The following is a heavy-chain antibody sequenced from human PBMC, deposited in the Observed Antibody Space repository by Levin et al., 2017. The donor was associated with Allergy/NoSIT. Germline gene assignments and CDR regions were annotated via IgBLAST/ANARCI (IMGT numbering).Heavy chain of an antibody. J-gene: IGHJ3*02. D-gene: IGHD2-15*01. CDR2: IYYSGST. CDR3: ARGYEWFVVVVAAHDAFDI. V-gene: IGHV4-39*01. Sequence: SETLSLTCTVSGGSISSSSYYWGWIRQPPGKGLEWIGSIYYSGSTYYNPPLKSRVTISVDTSKNQFSLKLSSVTAADTAVYYCARGYEWFVVVVAAHDAFDIWGQGTMVTVSS. CDR1: GGSISSSSYY.